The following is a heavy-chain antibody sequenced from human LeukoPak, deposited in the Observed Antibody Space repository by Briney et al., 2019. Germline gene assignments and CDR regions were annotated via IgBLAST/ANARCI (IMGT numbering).Heavy chain of an antibody. V-gene: IGHV2-5*02. CDR3: AHRLQSGYYYGLNWFDP. J-gene: IGHJ5*02. CDR1: GFSLGTNGVG. D-gene: IGHD5-18*01. CDR2: IYWDDDK. Sequence: SGPTLVKPTQTLTLTCTFSGFSLGTNGVGVGWIRQPPGKALEWLALIYWDDDKRYSPSLKSRLTITKDTSKNQVVLTMTNMDPVDTATYYCAHRLQSGYYYGLNWFDPWGQGTLVTVSS.